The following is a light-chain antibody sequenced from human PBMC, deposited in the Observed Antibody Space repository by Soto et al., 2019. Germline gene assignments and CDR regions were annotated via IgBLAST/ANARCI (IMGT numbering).Light chain of an antibody. V-gene: IGLV2-14*01. CDR2: EVN. J-gene: IGLJ1*01. Sequence: QSSLTQPASLSGSPGQSITISCTGTSSDIGAYDYVSWFQQHPGKAPKLMISEVNNRPSGVYNRFSGSKSGNTAYLTISGLQVEDEAEYFCLSFTTTXTHVVGTGTKVXV. CDR3: LSFTTTXTHV. CDR1: SSDIGAYDY.